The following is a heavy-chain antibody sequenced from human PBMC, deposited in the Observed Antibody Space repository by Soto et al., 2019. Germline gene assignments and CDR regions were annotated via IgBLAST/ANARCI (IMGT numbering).Heavy chain of an antibody. CDR3: ARGTRGIAARLDFDY. CDR1: GGTFSSYT. CDR2: IIPILGIA. Sequence: SVKVSCKASGGTFSSYTISWVRQAPGQGLEWMGRIIPILGIANYAQKFQGRVTITADKSTSTAYMELSSLRSEDTAVYYCARGTRGIAARLDFDYWGQGTLVTVSS. V-gene: IGHV1-69*02. D-gene: IGHD6-6*01. J-gene: IGHJ4*02.